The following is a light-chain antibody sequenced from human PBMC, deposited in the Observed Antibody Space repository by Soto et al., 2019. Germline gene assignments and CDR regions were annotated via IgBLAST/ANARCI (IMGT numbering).Light chain of an antibody. Sequence: AIQMTQSPSSLSASVGDRVTITCRASQDIRTELGWYQQKPGKAPNLLIYATSSLQSGVPSRFSGSGSGTDFTRTISSLQPEDFATYYCLQDYNYPRTFGQGTKVEIK. V-gene: IGKV1-6*01. CDR2: ATS. J-gene: IGKJ1*01. CDR1: QDIRTE. CDR3: LQDYNYPRT.